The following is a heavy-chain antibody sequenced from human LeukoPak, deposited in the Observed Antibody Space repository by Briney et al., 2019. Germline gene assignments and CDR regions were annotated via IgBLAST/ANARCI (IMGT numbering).Heavy chain of an antibody. V-gene: IGHV4-39*01. J-gene: IGHJ5*02. CDR2: IYYSGSP. CDR3: ARHVGFITMVRGVINNNWFDP. Sequence: PSETLSLTCTVSGGSISSYYWGWIRQPPGKGLEGIGGIYYSGSPYYNPSLTSRGTISVDTSKKQFSLKLSSVTAADTAVYYCARHVGFITMVRGVINNNWFDPWGQGTLVTVSS. CDR1: GGSISSYY. D-gene: IGHD3-10*01.